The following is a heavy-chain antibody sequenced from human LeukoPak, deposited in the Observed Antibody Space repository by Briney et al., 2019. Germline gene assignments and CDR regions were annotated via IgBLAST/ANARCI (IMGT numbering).Heavy chain of an antibody. CDR3: ARFFGNYQAFDY. Sequence: GGSLRLSCAVSGFTFSNYAISWVRQAPGKGLEWVSSISGSGDTTYYADPVKGRFTISRDNSKNTLYLQMNSLRAEDTAVYFCARFFGNYQAFDYWGQGTLITVSS. D-gene: IGHD4-11*01. V-gene: IGHV3-23*01. CDR2: ISGSGDTT. CDR1: GFTFSNYA. J-gene: IGHJ4*02.